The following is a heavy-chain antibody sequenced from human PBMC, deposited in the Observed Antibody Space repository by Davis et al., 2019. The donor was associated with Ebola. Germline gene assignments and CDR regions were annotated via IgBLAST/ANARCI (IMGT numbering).Heavy chain of an antibody. CDR1: GFSLSNYW. V-gene: IGHV3-74*01. J-gene: IGHJ4*02. D-gene: IGHD4-17*01. CDR2: VNSDMSSL. Sequence: GESLKISCAVSGFSLSNYWMHWVRQVPGKGLVWVSRVNSDMSSLSYGDSVKGRFIVSRDSAKNTVYLQMNSLTVEDSGVYYCARDPYGVFSADSWGQGTLVTVSS. CDR3: ARDPYGVFSADS.